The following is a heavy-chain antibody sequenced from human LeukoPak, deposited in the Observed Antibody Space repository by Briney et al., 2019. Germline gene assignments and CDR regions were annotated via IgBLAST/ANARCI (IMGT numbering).Heavy chain of an antibody. V-gene: IGHV3-48*03. Sequence: PGASLRLSCAASGFTFSSYEMNWVRQAPGKGLEWVSYISSSGSTIYYADSVKGRFTISRDNAKNSLYLQMNSLRGEDTAVYYCARGNTYYYGSGSSYYFDYWGQGTLVTVSS. J-gene: IGHJ4*02. D-gene: IGHD3-10*01. CDR1: GFTFSSYE. CDR2: ISSSGSTI. CDR3: ARGNTYYYGSGSSYYFDY.